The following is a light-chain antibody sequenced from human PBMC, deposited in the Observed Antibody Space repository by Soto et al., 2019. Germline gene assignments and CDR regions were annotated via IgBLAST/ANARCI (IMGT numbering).Light chain of an antibody. Sequence: EVVLTQSPATLSLSPGERATLSCRASENVRTFVDWYQQKPGQAPRLLIHGASNRATGIPARFSGSGSGTDFTLTISNLEPEDFAVYYCQQHSHWPPWTFGQRTKVDIK. V-gene: IGKV3-11*01. CDR3: QQHSHWPPWT. CDR2: GAS. CDR1: ENVRTF. J-gene: IGKJ1*01.